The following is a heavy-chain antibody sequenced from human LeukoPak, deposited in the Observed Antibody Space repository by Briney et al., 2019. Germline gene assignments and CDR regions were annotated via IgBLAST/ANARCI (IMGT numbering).Heavy chain of an antibody. J-gene: IGHJ6*03. CDR1: GFTFSTYG. D-gene: IGHD3-10*01. V-gene: IGHV3-30*02. CDR3: ARDGALSTERAMDV. Sequence: GGSLRLSCAASGFTFSTYGMHWVRQAPGKGLEWVAFIRYDGSNKYYADSVKGRFTISRDNSKNTLYLQMSSLRAEDTAVYYCARDGALSTERAMDVWGKGTTVTVSS. CDR2: IRYDGSNK.